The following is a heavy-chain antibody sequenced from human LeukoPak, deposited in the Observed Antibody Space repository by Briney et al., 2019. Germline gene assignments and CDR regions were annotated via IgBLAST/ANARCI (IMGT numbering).Heavy chain of an antibody. J-gene: IGHJ4*02. V-gene: IGHV4-59*01. CDR2: IYYSGST. CDR1: GGSISSYY. CDR3: ATAGYSSGWFDY. Sequence: SETLSLTCTVSGGSISSYYWSWIRQPPGKGLEWIGYIYYSGSTNYNPSLKSRVTISVDTSKNQFSLKLSSVTAADTAVYYCATAGYSSGWFDYWGQGTLVTVSS. D-gene: IGHD6-19*01.